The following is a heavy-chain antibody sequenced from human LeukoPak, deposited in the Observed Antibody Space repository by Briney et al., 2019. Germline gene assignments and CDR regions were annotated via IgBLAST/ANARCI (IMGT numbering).Heavy chain of an antibody. CDR3: ATGKDRSGYYYSLDY. Sequence: SVKVSRKASVGTFSTFPISWVRQAPGQGLEGRGGIIPIVGPNHAQKFQGRATISGDLGTATAYMELSSLTSEDTSVYYCATGKDRSGYYYSLDYWGQGTLVAVSS. V-gene: IGHV1-69*10. J-gene: IGHJ4*02. CDR1: VGTFSTFP. CDR2: IIPIVGP. D-gene: IGHD3-22*01.